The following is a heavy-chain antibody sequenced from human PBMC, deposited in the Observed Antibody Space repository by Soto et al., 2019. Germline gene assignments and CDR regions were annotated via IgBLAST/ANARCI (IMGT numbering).Heavy chain of an antibody. V-gene: IGHV3-23*01. J-gene: IGHJ4*02. CDR3: AKDKIGPTSFDN. CDR2: ISDRGDST. D-gene: IGHD3-3*01. Sequence: PGGSLRLSCEASGFSVGSYAMSWVRQAPGKGLEWVSAISDRGDSTHYADSVKGRFTISRDTSKNTVYLHMHTLSAEDTAVYYCAKDKIGPTSFDNWGQGNQVTVSS. CDR1: GFSVGSYA.